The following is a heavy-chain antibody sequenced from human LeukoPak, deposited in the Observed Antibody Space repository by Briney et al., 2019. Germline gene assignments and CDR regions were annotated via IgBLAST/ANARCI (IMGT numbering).Heavy chain of an antibody. CDR3: VRAIGSNTL. D-gene: IGHD4-23*01. CDR2: IKQDGSEK. Sequence: GGCLRLSCAASGLTFSSYWMSWVRQAPGKRQEWVTNIKQDGSEKYYVDSVKGRFTISRDNAKNSLYLQMNSLRAEDTAVYFCVRAIGSNTLWGQGTLVTVSS. V-gene: IGHV3-7*01. CDR1: GLTFSSYW. J-gene: IGHJ4*02.